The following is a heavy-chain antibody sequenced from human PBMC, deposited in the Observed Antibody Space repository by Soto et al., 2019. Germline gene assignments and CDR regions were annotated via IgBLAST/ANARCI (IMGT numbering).Heavy chain of an antibody. D-gene: IGHD5-12*01. CDR3: ARVSGYYFLGY. V-gene: IGHV1-3*05. CDR2: INAGNGNT. J-gene: IGHJ4*02. Sequence: QVQLVQSGAEEKKPGASVKVSCKASGYTFTNYAMHWVRQAPGQRLEWMGWINAGNGNTKYSQKFQGRVTITSDTSASTAYMELSSLRSEDTAVYYCARVSGYYFLGYWGQGTLVTVSS. CDR1: GYTFTNYA.